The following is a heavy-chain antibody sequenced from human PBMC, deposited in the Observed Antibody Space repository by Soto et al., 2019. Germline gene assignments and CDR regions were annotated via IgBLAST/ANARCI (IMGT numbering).Heavy chain of an antibody. CDR1: GYPFTSYD. CDR2: MNPDSGNR. Sequence: QVQLVQSGAAVKTPGASVKVSCKTSGYPFTSYDSNWVRQATGQGLEWMGWMNPDSGNRGYEQKFQGRVTTTTGTSISEAYMELSGLRADDTPMYYCVNGSWRGYCSDTACYTINYWGQGTLGNGSS. J-gene: IGHJ4*02. CDR3: VNGSWRGYCSDTACYTINY. V-gene: IGHV1-8*01. D-gene: IGHD2-2*02.